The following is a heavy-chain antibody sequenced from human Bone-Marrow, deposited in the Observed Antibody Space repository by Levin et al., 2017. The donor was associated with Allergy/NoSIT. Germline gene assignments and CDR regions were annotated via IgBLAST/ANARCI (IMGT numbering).Heavy chain of an antibody. CDR1: GFNFHQYW. V-gene: IGHV3-7*01. Sequence: GESLKISCAASGFNFHQYWMSWVRQAPGKGLEWVANIKEDGSNKFYVDSVKGRFTIYRDNTKNSLHLQMSSLRAEDTAVYYCVRAGYFYGSGRYFNYWGLGTLVTVSS. D-gene: IGHD3-10*01. CDR2: IKEDGSNK. J-gene: IGHJ4*02. CDR3: VRAGYFYGSGRYFNY.